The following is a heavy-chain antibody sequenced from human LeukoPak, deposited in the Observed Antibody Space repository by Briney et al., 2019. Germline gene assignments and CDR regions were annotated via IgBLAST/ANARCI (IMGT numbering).Heavy chain of an antibody. CDR2: IYDSGST. J-gene: IGHJ6*02. CDR1: GGSIRSSYYY. D-gene: IGHD3-22*01. Sequence: SETLSLTCTVSGGSIRSSYYYWGWIRQPPGKGLEWIGSIYDSGSTYYNPSLKSRVTISVDTSKNQFSLKLNSVTAADTAVYYCARFTYYYDSSGYTFGGMDVWGQGTTVTVSS. V-gene: IGHV4-39*01. CDR3: ARFTYYYDSSGYTFGGMDV.